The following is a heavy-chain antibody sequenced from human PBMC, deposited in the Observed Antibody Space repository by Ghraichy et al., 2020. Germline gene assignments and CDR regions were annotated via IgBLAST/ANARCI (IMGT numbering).Heavy chain of an antibody. D-gene: IGHD6-19*01. Sequence: ASVKVSCKASGYTFTGHYMHLVRLSPGQRDERMGWINPHSGGTNYAQKFQGRVTMTRDTSISTAYMELRRLRSDDTAVYYCARGIAVAGLFFDYWGQGTLVTVSS. CDR2: INPHSGGT. J-gene: IGHJ4*02. CDR1: GYTFTGHY. CDR3: ARGIAVAGLFFDY. V-gene: IGHV1-2*02.